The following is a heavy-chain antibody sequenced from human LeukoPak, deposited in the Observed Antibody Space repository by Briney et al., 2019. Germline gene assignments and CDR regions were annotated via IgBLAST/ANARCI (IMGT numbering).Heavy chain of an antibody. D-gene: IGHD5-18*01. CDR1: RGTFINYA. J-gene: IGHJ6*03. Sequence: SVKVSCKASRGTFINYAISWVRQATGQGLEWMGRIIPIFGTANYAQKFQGRVTITADESTSTAYMELSSLRSEDTAVYYCARDRGYSYAKKSSEYYYMDVWGKGPTVTIAS. V-gene: IGHV1-69*13. CDR3: ARDRGYSYAKKSSEYYYMDV. CDR2: IIPIFGTA.